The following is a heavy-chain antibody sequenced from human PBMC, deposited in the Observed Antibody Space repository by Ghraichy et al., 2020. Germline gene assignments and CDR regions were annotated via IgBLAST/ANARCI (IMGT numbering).Heavy chain of an antibody. J-gene: IGHJ4*02. Sequence: GGSLRLSCEASGFTLSNYWIHWVRQAPGKGLVCVSRINRDGSITTYGDSVRGRFTISRDNPKNTVFLQMNNLRAEDTAVYYCGRVLSTDSLAIEYWGQGTLVTVSS. V-gene: IGHV3-74*03. CDR3: GRVLSTDSLAIEY. D-gene: IGHD2/OR15-2a*01. CDR1: GFTLSNYW. CDR2: INRDGSIT.